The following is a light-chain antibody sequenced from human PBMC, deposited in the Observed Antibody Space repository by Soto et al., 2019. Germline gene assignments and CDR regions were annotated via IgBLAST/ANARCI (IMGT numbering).Light chain of an antibody. CDR2: EAA. CDR3: QHYNSFSGT. CDR1: DNIVRC. V-gene: IGKV1-5*03. Sequence: DLQLTQSSSTLSASVGARVAITCRASDNIVRCVAWYQQKPGKAPKLLIYEAANLAAEVPSRFAGSSSGKDFTLTISRLQPDDFATYYCQHYNSFSGTFGQGTKV. J-gene: IGKJ1*01.